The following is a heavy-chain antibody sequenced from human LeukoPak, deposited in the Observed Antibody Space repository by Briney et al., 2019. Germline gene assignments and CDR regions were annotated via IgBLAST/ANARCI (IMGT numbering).Heavy chain of an antibody. V-gene: IGHV3-30*18. CDR1: GFTFSSYG. J-gene: IGHJ6*03. CDR3: AKGPPYYMDV. Sequence: GGSLRHSCAASGFTFSSYGMHWVRQAPGKGLEWVAVISYDGSNKYYADSVKGRFTISRDNSKNTLYLQMNSLRAEDTAVYYCAKGPPYYMDVWGKGTTVTVSS. CDR2: ISYDGSNK.